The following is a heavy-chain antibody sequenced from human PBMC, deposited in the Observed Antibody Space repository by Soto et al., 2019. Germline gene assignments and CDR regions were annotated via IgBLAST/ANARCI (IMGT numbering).Heavy chain of an antibody. CDR3: ARAVGYCSSTSCYRVGMDV. CDR2: INPNSGGT. Sequence: ASVKVSCKASGYTFTGYYMLWVRQAPGQGLEWMGWINPNSGGTNYAQKFQGWVTMTRDTSISTAYMELSRLRSDDTAVYYCARAVGYCSSTSCYRVGMDVWGQGTTVTVSS. D-gene: IGHD2-2*01. V-gene: IGHV1-2*04. CDR1: GYTFTGYY. J-gene: IGHJ6*02.